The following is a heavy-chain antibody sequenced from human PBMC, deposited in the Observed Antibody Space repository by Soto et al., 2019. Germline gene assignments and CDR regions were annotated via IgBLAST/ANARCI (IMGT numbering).Heavy chain of an antibody. CDR1: GGSISSYY. D-gene: IGHD3-3*01. Sequence: SETLSLTCTVSGGSISSYYWSWIRQPPGKGLEWIGYIYYSGSTNYNPSLKSRVTISVDTSKNQFSLQLSSVTAADTAVYYCAGLTYYDFWSGYPPGDYWGQGTLVTVSS. J-gene: IGHJ4*02. CDR3: AGLTYYDFWSGYPPGDY. CDR2: IYYSGST. V-gene: IGHV4-59*01.